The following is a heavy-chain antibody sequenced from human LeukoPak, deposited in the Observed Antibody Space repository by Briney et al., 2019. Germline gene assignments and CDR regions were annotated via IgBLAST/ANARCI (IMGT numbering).Heavy chain of an antibody. Sequence: PGGSLRLSCAASGFTFSNYAMHWVRQAPGKRLEWVAVISYDGRKKDYADSAKGRFTISRDNSKNTLYLQMNSLRPDDTAVYFCARDKNGDHWGQGTLVTVSS. J-gene: IGHJ4*02. V-gene: IGHV3-30*04. CDR1: GFTFSNYA. CDR2: ISYDGRKK. CDR3: ARDKNGDH.